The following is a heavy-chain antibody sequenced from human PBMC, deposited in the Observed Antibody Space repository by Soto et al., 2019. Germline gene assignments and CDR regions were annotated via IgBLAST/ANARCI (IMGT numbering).Heavy chain of an antibody. CDR1: GFTFSTYA. V-gene: IGHV3-23*01. D-gene: IGHD3-22*01. CDR3: AKELSLHSSGFYYRYYFDY. Sequence: GGSLRLSCAVSGFTFSTYAMSWVRQAPGKGLEWVSVISGRGGGKEYADSVKGRFTISRDNSKNTLYLQMNSLRAEDTAVYYCAKELSLHSSGFYYRYYFDYWGHGALVTVSS. CDR2: ISGRGGGK. J-gene: IGHJ4*01.